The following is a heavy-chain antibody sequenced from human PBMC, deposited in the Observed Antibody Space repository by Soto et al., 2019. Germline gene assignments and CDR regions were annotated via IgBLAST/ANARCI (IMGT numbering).Heavy chain of an antibody. V-gene: IGHV3-30-3*01. CDR1: GFIFSAFG. CDR2: ISHDGGTK. CDR3: ARARDGGTYTYFDS. J-gene: IGHJ4*02. D-gene: IGHD1-26*01. Sequence: QVQLVESGGGVVQPGRSLRLSCKASGFIFSAFGLHWVRQAPGKGLEWVSLISHDGGTKYYADSLRGRVSISRDNSENTLFLQINSLRPDDSAMYFCARARDGGTYTYFDSWGQGTLVTVSS.